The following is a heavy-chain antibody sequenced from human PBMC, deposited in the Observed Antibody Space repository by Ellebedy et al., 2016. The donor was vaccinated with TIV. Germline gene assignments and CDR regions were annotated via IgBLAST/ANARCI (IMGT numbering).Heavy chain of an antibody. CDR1: GYSFTTRW. D-gene: IGHD5-24*01. CDR3: SIAVDGTTWFDP. J-gene: IGHJ5*02. Sequence: PGGSLRLSCQGSGYSFTTRWIGWARQMPGKGLEWVGLIHPADSHTKYSPSFQGQVTISADKSISTAYLQLSNLKASDTAIYYCSIAVDGTTWFDPWGQGTLVTVSS. CDR2: IHPADSHT. V-gene: IGHV5-51*01.